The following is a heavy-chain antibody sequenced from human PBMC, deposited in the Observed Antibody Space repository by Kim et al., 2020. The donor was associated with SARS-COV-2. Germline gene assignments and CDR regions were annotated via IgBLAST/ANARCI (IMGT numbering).Heavy chain of an antibody. CDR1: GYTFSSYA. CDR3: ARGLLVVPPASLRD. V-gene: IGHV7-4-1*02. D-gene: IGHD2-2*01. Sequence: ASVKVSCKASGYTFSSYAMNWVRQAPGQGLEWMGWINTNTGNATYAPDFTGRFVFSLDTSVRTAYLQISSLKAEDTAVYYCARGLLVVPPASLRDWGQGTLVTVSS. CDR2: INTNTGNA. J-gene: IGHJ4*02.